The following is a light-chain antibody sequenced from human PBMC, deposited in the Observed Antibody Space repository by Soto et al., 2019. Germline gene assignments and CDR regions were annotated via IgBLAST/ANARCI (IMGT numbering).Light chain of an antibody. V-gene: IGKV3-20*01. CDR1: QTVNSDY. CDR3: QYYGNSRIT. CDR2: AAS. J-gene: IGKJ5*01. Sequence: EIVLTQSPGTLSLSPGERATLSCRASQTVNSDYLTWYQQKPGQAPRLLIYAASSRATGIPDRFSGSGSETDFTLTINRLEPEDFAVYYCQYYGNSRITFGQGTRLEIK.